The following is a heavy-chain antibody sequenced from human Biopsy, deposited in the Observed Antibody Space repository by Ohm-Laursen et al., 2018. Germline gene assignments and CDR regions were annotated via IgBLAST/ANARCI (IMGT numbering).Heavy chain of an antibody. CDR2: INQSGRT. CDR3: VRGVDYYDPYHYYALDV. CDR1: GKTFSDYY. J-gene: IGHJ6*02. D-gene: IGHD3-22*01. V-gene: IGHV4-34*01. Sequence: SETLSLTWEVYGKTFSDYYWSWIRQPPGKGLDWIGQINQSGRTNYNPSLKSRVTISVDTSKNQFSLKVRSVTAADTAVYYCVRGVDYYDPYHYYALDVWGQGTTVTVSS.